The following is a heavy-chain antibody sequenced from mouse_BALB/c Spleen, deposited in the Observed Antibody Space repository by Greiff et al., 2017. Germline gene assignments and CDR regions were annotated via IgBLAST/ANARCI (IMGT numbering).Heavy chain of an antibody. Sequence: EVQLVESGPGLVKPSQSLSLTCSVTGYSITSGYYWNWIRQFPGNTLEWMGYISYDGSNNYNPSLKNRISITRDTSKNQFFLKLNSVTTEDTATYYCARDYGSSWFAYWGQGTLVTVSA. V-gene: IGHV3-6*02. CDR1: GYSITSGYY. J-gene: IGHJ3*01. CDR3: ARDYGSSWFAY. CDR2: ISYDGSN. D-gene: IGHD1-1*01.